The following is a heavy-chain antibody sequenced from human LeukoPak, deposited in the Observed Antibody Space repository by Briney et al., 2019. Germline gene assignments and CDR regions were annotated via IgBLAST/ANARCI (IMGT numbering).Heavy chain of an antibody. Sequence: GWSLRLSCAAAGFTFSSYAMNWVRQAPGKGLEWVSVIGGSGSSTNYANSVKGRFTIPRDNSKNTLYLQMSSLRVEDTAIYYCAKGYYSGSGRYYFDFWGQGTLVTVSS. CDR2: IGGSGSST. CDR3: AKGYYSGSGRYYFDF. V-gene: IGHV3-23*01. J-gene: IGHJ4*02. CDR1: GFTFSSYA. D-gene: IGHD3-10*01.